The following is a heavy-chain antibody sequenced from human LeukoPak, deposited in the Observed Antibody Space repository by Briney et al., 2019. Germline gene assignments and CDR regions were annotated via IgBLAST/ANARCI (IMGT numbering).Heavy chain of an antibody. CDR1: GFTFSGYA. V-gene: IGHV3-64*01. D-gene: IGHD3-10*01. J-gene: IGHJ3*02. CDR3: ARAASDNVLLWFGELSDAFDI. Sequence: GGSLRLSCAASGFTFSGYAMHWVRQAPGKGLEYVSAISSNGGSTYYANSVKGRFTISRDNSKNTLYLQMGSLRAEDMAVYYCARAASDNVLLWFGELSDAFDIWGQGTMVTVSS. CDR2: ISSNGGST.